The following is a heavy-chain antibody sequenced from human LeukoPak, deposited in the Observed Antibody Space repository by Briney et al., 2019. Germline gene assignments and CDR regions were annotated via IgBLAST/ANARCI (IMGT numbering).Heavy chain of an antibody. Sequence: GGSLRLSCAASGFTVSSNYMSWVHQATGKGLEWVSVIYSGGSTYYADSVKGRFTISRDNSKNTLYLQMNSLRAEDTAVYYCARGRGGYYDSSGYYQLDYWGQGTLVTVSS. CDR2: IYSGGST. J-gene: IGHJ4*02. D-gene: IGHD3-22*01. CDR3: ARGRGGYYDSSGYYQLDY. V-gene: IGHV3-53*01. CDR1: GFTVSSNY.